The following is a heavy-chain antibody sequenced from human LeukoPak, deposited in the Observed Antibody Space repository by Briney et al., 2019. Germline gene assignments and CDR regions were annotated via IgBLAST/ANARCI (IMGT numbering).Heavy chain of an antibody. J-gene: IGHJ4*02. Sequence: GGSLRLSCTGSGFTFGAHSMAWVRQAPGKGPEWVGFIRGKAYGGATGYTASVKGRFTIPRDDSKSIVYLQMNSLRTEDTAVYYCICLTDPFDYWGQGSLVTVSS. V-gene: IGHV3-49*04. CDR3: ICLTDPFDY. CDR1: GFTFGAHS. CDR2: IRGKAYGGAT.